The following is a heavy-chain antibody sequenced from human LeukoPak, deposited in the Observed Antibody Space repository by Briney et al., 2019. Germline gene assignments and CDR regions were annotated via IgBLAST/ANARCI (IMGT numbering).Heavy chain of an antibody. V-gene: IGHV4-34*01. CDR2: INHSGST. CDR3: ARVSWGPIDY. CDR1: GGSFSGYY. Sequence: SETLSLTCAVYGGSFSGYYWSWIRQPPGKGLEWIGEINHSGSTNYNPSLKSRATISVDTSKNQFSLKLSSVTAADTAVYYCARVSWGPIDYWGQGTLVTVSS. J-gene: IGHJ4*02. D-gene: IGHD3-16*01.